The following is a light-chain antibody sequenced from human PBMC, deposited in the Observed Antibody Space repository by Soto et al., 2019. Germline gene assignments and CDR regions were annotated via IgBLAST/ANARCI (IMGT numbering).Light chain of an antibody. J-gene: IGKJ2*01. Sequence: EIVLTQSPGTLCLSPGERATLSCRASQSVTSYHLVWYQQKPGQPPRLLIYGASNRATGIPDRFSGSGSGTDFTLTISRLEPEDFAVYFCLQYGTSPPYTFGRGTKLEIK. CDR2: GAS. V-gene: IGKV3-20*01. CDR3: LQYGTSPPYT. CDR1: QSVTSYH.